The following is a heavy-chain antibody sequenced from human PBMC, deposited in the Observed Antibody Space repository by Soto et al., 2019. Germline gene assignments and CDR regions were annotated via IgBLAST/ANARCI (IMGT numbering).Heavy chain of an antibody. CDR1: GYTFTGYY. V-gene: IGHV1-2*04. Sequence: ASVKVSCKASGYTFTGYYMHWVRQAPGQGLEWLGWINPNSGGTNYAQKFQGWVTMTRDTSISTAYMELSRLRSDDTAVYYCARDGGYSGYDYAHYYGMDVWGQGTTVTVS. CDR3: ARDGGYSGYDYAHYYGMDV. D-gene: IGHD5-12*01. CDR2: INPNSGGT. J-gene: IGHJ6*02.